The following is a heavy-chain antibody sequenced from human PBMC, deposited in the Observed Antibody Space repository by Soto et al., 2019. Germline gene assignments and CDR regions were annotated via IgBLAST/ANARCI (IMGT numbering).Heavy chain of an antibody. J-gene: IGHJ6*03. CDR1: GYTLTELS. CDR3: ATDLRHDYSNYPYYYYYMDV. CDR2: FDPEDGET. Sequence: ASVKVSCKVSGYTLTELSMHWVRQAPGKGLEWMGGFDPEDGETIYAQKFQGRVTMTEGTSTDTAYMELSSLRSEDTAVYYCATDLRHDYSNYPYYYYYMDVWGKGTTVTVSS. V-gene: IGHV1-24*01. D-gene: IGHD4-4*01.